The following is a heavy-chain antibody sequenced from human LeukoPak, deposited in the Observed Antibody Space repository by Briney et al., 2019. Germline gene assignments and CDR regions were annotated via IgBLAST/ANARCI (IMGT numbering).Heavy chain of an antibody. Sequence: GGSLRLSCAASGFTFSNYWMSWVRQAPGKGLEWVANIKLDGSEKDYVDSVKGRFTISRDNAKNSLYLQMNSLRGDDTAVYYCATVAGDCSGGRCYLLRFDYWGQGTLVIVSS. CDR1: GFTFSNYW. CDR2: IKLDGSEK. CDR3: ATVAGDCSGGRCYLLRFDY. V-gene: IGHV3-7*01. J-gene: IGHJ4*02. D-gene: IGHD2-15*01.